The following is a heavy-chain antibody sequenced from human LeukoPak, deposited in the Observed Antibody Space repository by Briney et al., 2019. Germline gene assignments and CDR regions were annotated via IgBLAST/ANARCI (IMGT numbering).Heavy chain of an antibody. D-gene: IGHD3-10*01. V-gene: IGHV4-39*01. CDR1: GGSISSNSYY. CDR2: IYYSGST. CDR3: ARTRYYYGSRSYGAPYYFDY. J-gene: IGHJ4*02. Sequence: SETLSLTCTVSGGSISSNSYYWGWIRQPPGKGLEWIGSIYYSGSTYYNPSLKNRLTISVDTSKNQFSLKLSSVTAADTAVYYCARTRYYYGSRSYGAPYYFDYWAREPWSPSPQ.